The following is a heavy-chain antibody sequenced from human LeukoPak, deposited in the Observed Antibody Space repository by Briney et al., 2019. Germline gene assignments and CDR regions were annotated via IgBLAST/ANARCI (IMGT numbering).Heavy chain of an antibody. V-gene: IGHV3-23*01. D-gene: IGHD3-16*01. CDR2: ISGSGGST. CDR1: GFTFRSYA. J-gene: IGHJ4*02. Sequence: GGSLRLSCADSGFTFRSYAMSWVRQAPGKGLEWVSAISGSGGSTYYADSVKGRFTISRDNSKNTLYLQMNSLRAEDTAVYYCAKGYYDYVWGSYFGYWGQGTLVTVSS. CDR3: AKGYYDYVWGSYFGY.